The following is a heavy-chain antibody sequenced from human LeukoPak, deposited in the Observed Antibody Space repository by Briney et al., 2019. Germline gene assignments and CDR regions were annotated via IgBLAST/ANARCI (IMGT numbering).Heavy chain of an antibody. CDR2: ITSSGSKT. Sequence: GGSLRLSCAASGFTFSSYAMSWVRQAPGKGLEWVSAITSSGSKTYYADSVKGRFSISRDNSKDTLSLQMHSLRAEDTAIYYCAKGREWELPLDYWGQGTLVTVSS. J-gene: IGHJ4*02. V-gene: IGHV3-23*05. CDR3: AKGREWELPLDY. D-gene: IGHD1-26*01. CDR1: GFTFSSYA.